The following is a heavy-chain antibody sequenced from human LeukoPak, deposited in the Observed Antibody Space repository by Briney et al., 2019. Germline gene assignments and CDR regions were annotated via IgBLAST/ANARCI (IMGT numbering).Heavy chain of an antibody. Sequence: ASVKVSRKASGYTFTSYVIYWVRPAPGQGGEWVGWIYPNSGGTNNTRKLQGRVTLSRDTSISTAYMDLNRLRSDETAIYYCARDLISHSDTSYVPPDAGLDPWGQGTLVTVSS. D-gene: IGHD3-16*01. J-gene: IGHJ5*02. CDR2: IYPNSGGT. CDR1: GYTFTSYV. CDR3: ARDLISHSDTSYVPPDAGLDP. V-gene: IGHV1-2*02.